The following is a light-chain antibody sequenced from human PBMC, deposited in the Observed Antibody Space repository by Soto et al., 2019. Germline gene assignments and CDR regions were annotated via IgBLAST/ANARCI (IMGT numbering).Light chain of an antibody. J-gene: IGKJ1*01. V-gene: IGKV1-12*01. Sequence: DIPMTQSPSSVSASVGDRVTITCRASQDISSSLAWYQQKPGRAPTLLIYDASSLQSGVPSRFTGGGSGTDFTLTISSLQPEDFATYYCQQANSFPPWAFGQGTKVEF. CDR3: QQANSFPPWA. CDR2: DAS. CDR1: QDISSS.